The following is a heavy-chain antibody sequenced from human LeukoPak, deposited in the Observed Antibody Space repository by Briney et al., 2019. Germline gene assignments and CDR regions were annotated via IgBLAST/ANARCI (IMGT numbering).Heavy chain of an antibody. J-gene: IGHJ4*02. D-gene: IGHD5-18*01. V-gene: IGHV4-59*01. CDR3: ARDKQPGDH. Sequence: SETLSLTCTVSVGSIRSYYWGWIRQPPGKGLEWIGYIYYSGDTTHNPSLRSRVSISVDTPKNQFSLKLNSVTAADTAVYYCARDKQPGDHWGQGILVTVSS. CDR1: VGSIRSYY. CDR2: IYYSGDT.